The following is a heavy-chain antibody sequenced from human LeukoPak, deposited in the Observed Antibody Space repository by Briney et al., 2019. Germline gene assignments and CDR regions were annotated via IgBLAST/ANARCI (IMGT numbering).Heavy chain of an antibody. CDR3: ARGLATVTTRAFDI. D-gene: IGHD4-17*01. CDR2: MNPNSGNT. Sequence: GASVKVSCKASGYTFTSYDINWVRQATGQGLEWMGWMNPNSGNTGYAQKFQGRVTMTRNTSIGTAYMELSSLRSEDTAVYYCARGLATVTTRAFDIWGQGTMVTVSS. V-gene: IGHV1-8*01. CDR1: GYTFTSYD. J-gene: IGHJ3*02.